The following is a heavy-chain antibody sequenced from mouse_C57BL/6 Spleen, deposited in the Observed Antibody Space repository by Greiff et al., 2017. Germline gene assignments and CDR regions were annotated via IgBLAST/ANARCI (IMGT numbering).Heavy chain of an antibody. V-gene: IGHV1-74*01. D-gene: IGHD2-1*01. CDR1: GYTFTSYW. CDR2: IHPSDSDT. Sequence: QVQLQQPGAELVKPGASVKVSCKASGYTFTSYWMHWVKQRPGQGLEWLGRIHPSDSDTNYNQKFKGKATLTVDKSSSTAYMQLSSLTSEDSAVYYCATIYYGNYYAMDYWGQGTSVTVSS. CDR3: ATIYYGNYYAMDY. J-gene: IGHJ4*01.